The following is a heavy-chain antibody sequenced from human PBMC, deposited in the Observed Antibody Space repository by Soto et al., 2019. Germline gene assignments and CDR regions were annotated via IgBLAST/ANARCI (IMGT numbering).Heavy chain of an antibody. Sequence: GASVKVSCKASGYTFNSYGICWVRQAPGQGLEWMGWISAYNGNTNYAQKLQGRVTMTTDTSTSTAYMELRSLRSDDTAVYYCARTRFGIAVAGPGGWFDPWGQGTLVTVSS. D-gene: IGHD6-19*01. CDR1: GYTFNSYG. CDR2: ISAYNGNT. V-gene: IGHV1-18*01. CDR3: ARTRFGIAVAGPGGWFDP. J-gene: IGHJ5*02.